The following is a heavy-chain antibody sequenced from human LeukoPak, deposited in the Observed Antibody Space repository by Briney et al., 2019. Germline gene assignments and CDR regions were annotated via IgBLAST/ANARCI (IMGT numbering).Heavy chain of an antibody. J-gene: IGHJ4*02. CDR2: IKQDGSEK. V-gene: IGHV3-7*01. D-gene: IGHD3-10*01. CDR3: ARDKGWFGELLGYFDY. CDR1: GFTFSSYW. Sequence: PGGSLRLSCAASGFTFSSYWMSWVRQAPGKGLEWVANIKQDGSEKYYVDSVKGRFTISRDNAKNSLYLQMNSLRAEDTAMYYCARDKGWFGELLGYFDYWGQGTLVTVSS.